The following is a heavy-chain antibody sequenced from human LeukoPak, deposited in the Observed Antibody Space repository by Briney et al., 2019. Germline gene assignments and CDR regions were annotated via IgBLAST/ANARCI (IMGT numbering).Heavy chain of an antibody. Sequence: GGSLRLSCAASGFTFSNAWMSWVRQAPGKGLEWVGRIKSKADGGTTGYAAPVKDRFTISRDDSRNTLYLQMNSLKTEDTAVYYCTTVERDSSSFVLHWGQGTLVTVSS. V-gene: IGHV3-15*01. CDR3: TTVERDSSSFVLH. D-gene: IGHD6-6*01. CDR1: GFTFSNAW. CDR2: IKSKADGGTT. J-gene: IGHJ4*02.